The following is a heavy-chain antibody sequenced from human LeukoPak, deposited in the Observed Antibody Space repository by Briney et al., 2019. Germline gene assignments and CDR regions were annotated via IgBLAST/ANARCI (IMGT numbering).Heavy chain of an antibody. J-gene: IGHJ4*02. V-gene: IGHV4-4*07. D-gene: IGHD2-15*01. CDR1: GGPISNYF. CDR2: IHDNGDS. CDR3: ARAPSGCGGTCPSDH. Sequence: SGTLSLTCTVSGGPISNYFWSWIRQPAGKGLEWIGRIHDNGDSNHNPSLKSRVTMSLDTSRNQVSLKLASVTAADTAVYYCARAPSGCGGTCPSDHWGPGTQATVSS.